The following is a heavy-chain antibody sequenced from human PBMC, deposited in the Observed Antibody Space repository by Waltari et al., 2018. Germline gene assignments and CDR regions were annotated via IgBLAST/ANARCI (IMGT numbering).Heavy chain of an antibody. J-gene: IGHJ3*02. V-gene: IGHV3-53*01. CDR1: GFTVSSNY. D-gene: IGHD1-1*01. CDR2: IYSGGST. CDR3: ARLLETADAFDI. Sequence: DVQLVESGGGLIQPGRSLRLSCASSGFTVSSNYMSWVRQAPGKGLEWVSVIYSGGSTYYADSVKGRFTISRDNSKNTLYLQMNSLRAEDTAVYYCARLLETADAFDIWGQGTMVTVSS.